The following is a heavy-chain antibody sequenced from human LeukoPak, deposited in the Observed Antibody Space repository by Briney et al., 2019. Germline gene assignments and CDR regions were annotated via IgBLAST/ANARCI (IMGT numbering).Heavy chain of an antibody. CDR1: GFTFDDYA. Sequence: GGSLRLSCAASGFTFDDYAMHWVRQAPGKGLEWVSGISWNSGSIGYADSVKGRFTISRDNAKNTLYLQMNSLRAEDTAVYYCAKLDVPAAISPAFDIWGQGTMVTVSS. J-gene: IGHJ3*02. CDR3: AKLDVPAAISPAFDI. CDR2: ISWNSGSI. V-gene: IGHV3-9*01. D-gene: IGHD2-2*02.